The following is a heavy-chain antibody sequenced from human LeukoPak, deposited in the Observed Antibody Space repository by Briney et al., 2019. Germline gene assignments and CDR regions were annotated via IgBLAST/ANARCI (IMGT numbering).Heavy chain of an antibody. CDR2: ISAYNGNT. CDR1: GYTFTSYG. V-gene: IGHV1-18*01. CDR3: ASPKYYYDSSGRGWVDI. D-gene: IGHD3-22*01. J-gene: IGHJ3*02. Sequence: GASVKVSCKASGYTFTSYGISWVRQAPGQGLEWVGWISAYNGNTNYAQKLQGRVTMTTDTSTSTAYMELRSLRSDDTAVYYCASPKYYYDSSGRGWVDIWGQGTMVTVSS.